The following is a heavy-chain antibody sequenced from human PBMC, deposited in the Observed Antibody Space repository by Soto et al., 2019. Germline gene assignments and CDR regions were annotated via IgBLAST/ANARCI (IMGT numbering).Heavy chain of an antibody. CDR2: IKQDGSEK. CDR1: GFTFSSYW. CDR3: ARVGVSTYYDFWSGHKGEFDY. J-gene: IGHJ4*02. Sequence: GGSLRLSCAASGFTFSSYWMSWVRQAPGKGLEWVANIKQDGSEKYYVDSVKGRFTISRDNAKNSLYLQMNSLRAEDTAVYYCARVGVSTYYDFWSGHKGEFDYWGQGTLVTVSS. V-gene: IGHV3-7*01. D-gene: IGHD3-3*01.